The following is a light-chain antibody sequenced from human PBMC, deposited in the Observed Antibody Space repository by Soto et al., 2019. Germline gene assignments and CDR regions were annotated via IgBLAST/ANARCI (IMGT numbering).Light chain of an antibody. V-gene: IGKV1-5*03. CDR2: KAS. CDR1: QPIGNW. Sequence: DIQMTQSPSTLSASVGDTVSITCRASQPIGNWMAWYQQKPGKAPKLLIYKASSLESGVPSRFSGSGSGTEFTLTISRLEPEDFAVYYCQLYSTSLFTFAQGTRLEIK. J-gene: IGKJ5*01. CDR3: QLYSTSLFT.